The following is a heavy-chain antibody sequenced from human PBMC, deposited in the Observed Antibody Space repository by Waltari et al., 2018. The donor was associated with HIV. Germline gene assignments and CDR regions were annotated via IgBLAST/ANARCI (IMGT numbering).Heavy chain of an antibody. Sequence: QVQLVESGGGVVQTGRSLRLSCVASGITLSTSSRLPWHRPAPGKGMEWVENITYDATTLYYADSVKCRFTGSRDNSKNTLDLQMNSLRGDDSAVYYCAKDRRQGYYNDKRGERPFDSWGQGTLVTVSS. CDR1: GITLSTSSR. CDR3: AKDRRQGYYNDKRGERPFDS. D-gene: IGHD3-22*01. CDR2: ITYDATTL. V-gene: IGHV3-30*18. J-gene: IGHJ4*02.